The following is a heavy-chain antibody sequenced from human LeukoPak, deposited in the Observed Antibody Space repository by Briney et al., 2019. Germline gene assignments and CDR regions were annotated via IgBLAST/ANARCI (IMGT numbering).Heavy chain of an antibody. CDR2: IYHSGTT. Sequence: PSETLSLTCTVSGGSISDYYWGWVRQPPGKGLEWIGYIYHSGTTKYNPSLMSRVTISVDTSKNQFSLRLGSVTAADTAVYHCSRGGHYWGQGTLVTVSS. CDR1: GGSISDYY. CDR3: SRGGHY. V-gene: IGHV4-59*01. J-gene: IGHJ4*02.